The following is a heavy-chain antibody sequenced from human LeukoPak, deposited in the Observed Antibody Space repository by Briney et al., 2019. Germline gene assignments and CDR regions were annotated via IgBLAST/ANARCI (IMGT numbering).Heavy chain of an antibody. CDR3: AKGIVATIRSDAFDI. J-gene: IGHJ3*02. Sequence: GGSLRLSCAASGFTFANYYMNWVRQAPGKGLEWVSSIRGSSNYVYYADSVKGRFTISRDNSKNTLYLQMNSLRAEDTAVYYCAKGIVATIRSDAFDIWGQGTMVTVSS. CDR1: GFTFANYY. V-gene: IGHV3-21*04. D-gene: IGHD5-12*01. CDR2: IRGSSNYV.